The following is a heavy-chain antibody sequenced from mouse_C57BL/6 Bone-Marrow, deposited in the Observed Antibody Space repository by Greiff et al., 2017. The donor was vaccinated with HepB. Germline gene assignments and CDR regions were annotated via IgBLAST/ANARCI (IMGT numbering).Heavy chain of an antibody. CDR2: IWTGGGT. Sequence: VKLMESGPGLVAPSQSLSITCTVSGFSLTSYAISWVRQPPGKGLEWLGVIWTGGGTNYNSALKSRLSISKDNSKSQVFLKMNSLQTDDTARYYCARRVYYGNLYAMDYWGQGTSVTVSS. V-gene: IGHV2-9-1*01. D-gene: IGHD2-1*01. CDR1: GFSLTSYA. CDR3: ARRVYYGNLYAMDY. J-gene: IGHJ4*01.